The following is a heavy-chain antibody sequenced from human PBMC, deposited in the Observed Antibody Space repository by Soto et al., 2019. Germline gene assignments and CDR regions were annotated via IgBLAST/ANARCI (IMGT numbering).Heavy chain of an antibody. J-gene: IGHJ4*02. CDR3: ARGYDSTAYFDY. D-gene: IGHD3-22*01. Sequence: ASVKVSCKASGYTFTGYYMHWVRQAPGQGLEWMGWINAYNGNTNYAQKLQGRVTMTTDTSTSTAYMELRSLRSDDTAVYYCARGYDSTAYFDYWGQGTLVTVSS. CDR2: INAYNGNT. V-gene: IGHV1-18*04. CDR1: GYTFTGYY.